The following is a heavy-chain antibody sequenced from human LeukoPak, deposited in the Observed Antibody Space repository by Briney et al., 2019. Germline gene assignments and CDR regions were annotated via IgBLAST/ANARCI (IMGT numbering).Heavy chain of an antibody. V-gene: IGHV4-34*01. Sequence: PSETLSLTCAVYGGSFSGYYWSWIRQPPGKVLEWIGGITHSASTNYNRSIKSRVTISGAAYKNQCCLKSSYVTAEYSAVYYCARGDPVKYQLRVFDYWGQGTLVTVSS. CDR1: GGSFSGYY. J-gene: IGHJ4*02. D-gene: IGHD2-2*01. CDR3: ARGDPVKYQLRVFDY. CDR2: ITHSAST.